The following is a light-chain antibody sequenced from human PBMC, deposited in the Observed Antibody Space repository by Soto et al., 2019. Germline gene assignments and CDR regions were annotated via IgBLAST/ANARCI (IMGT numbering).Light chain of an antibody. CDR1: SSDIGGYNS. J-gene: IGLJ2*01. V-gene: IGLV2-14*01. CDR3: SAYTTNSTLLI. Sequence: QSALTQPASVSGSPGQSITISCTGTSSDIGGYNSVSWYQQHPGKAPKLVIYAVSNRPSGVSSRFSGTKSGNTASLDMSGLKAEDEATYYCSAYTTNSTLLIFDGGTKLTVL. CDR2: AVS.